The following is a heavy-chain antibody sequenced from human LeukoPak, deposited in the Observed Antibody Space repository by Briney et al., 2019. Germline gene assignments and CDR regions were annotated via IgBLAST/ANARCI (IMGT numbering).Heavy chain of an antibody. J-gene: IGHJ3*02. CDR3: TRVGYCATTSCRTAFDI. CDR1: GVTFSTFW. Sequence: PGGSLRLSCAVSGVTFSTFWMHWVRQVAGKGLVWVSRINTDGSSTSYADSVKGRFTISRDNVKNTLYLQMNSLRAEDTAVYYCTRVGYCATTSCRTAFDIWGQGTMVTVSS. CDR2: INTDGSST. D-gene: IGHD2-2*01. V-gene: IGHV3-74*01.